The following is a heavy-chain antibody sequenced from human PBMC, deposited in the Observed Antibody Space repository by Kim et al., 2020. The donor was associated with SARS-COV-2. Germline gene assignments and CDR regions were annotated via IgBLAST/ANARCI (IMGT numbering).Heavy chain of an antibody. CDR2: IYYSGST. D-gene: IGHD1-1*01. V-gene: IGHV4-59*13. CDR3: ARDKGRLSLGMDV. CDR1: GGSISSYY. J-gene: IGHJ6*02. Sequence: SETLSLTCTVSGGSISSYYWSWIRQPPGKGLEWIGYIYYSGSTNYNPSLKSRVTISVDTSKNQFSLKLSSVTAADTAVYYCARDKGRLSLGMDVWGQGTTVTVSS.